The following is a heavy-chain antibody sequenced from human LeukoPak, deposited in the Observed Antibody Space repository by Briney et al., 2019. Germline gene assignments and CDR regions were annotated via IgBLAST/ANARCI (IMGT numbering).Heavy chain of an antibody. V-gene: IGHV5-51*01. Sequence: GESLKISCKGSGYNFNTYWIGWVRQMPGRGLEWMGIIYPGDSDTRYSPSFQGQVTISADKSISTAYLRWSSLKASDTAIYYCARHEVPEYSSALYEGYYFDYWGQGTLVTVSS. CDR3: ARHEVPEYSSALYEGYYFDY. D-gene: IGHD3-22*01. J-gene: IGHJ4*02. CDR2: IYPGDSDT. CDR1: GYNFNTYW.